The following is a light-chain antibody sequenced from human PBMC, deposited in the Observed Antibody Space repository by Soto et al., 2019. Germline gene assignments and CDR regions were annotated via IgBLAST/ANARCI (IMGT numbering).Light chain of an antibody. CDR3: LQDYNYPYT. CDR2: AAS. J-gene: IGKJ2*01. V-gene: IGKV1-6*01. Sequence: AIQMTQSPSSLSASVGDRVTITCRASHDIRSDLGWYQQKPGKAPKLLIYAASSLQSGVPSRFSGSGSGTDFTLTISSLQPEDFAAYYCLQDYNYPYTFGQGTKLEIK. CDR1: HDIRSD.